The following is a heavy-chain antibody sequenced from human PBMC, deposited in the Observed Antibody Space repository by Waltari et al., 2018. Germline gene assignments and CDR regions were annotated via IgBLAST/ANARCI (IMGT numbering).Heavy chain of an antibody. Sequence: EVQLVESGGGVVRPGGSLRLSCAASGFTFDDYGMSWVRQAPGKGLEWVSGINWNGGSTGDADSVKGRFTISRDNAKNSLYLQMNSLRAEYTALYYCARARFLEWLLSPDDAFDIWGQGTMVTVSS. V-gene: IGHV3-20*04. CDR3: ARARFLEWLLSPDDAFDI. CDR2: INWNGGST. D-gene: IGHD3-3*01. CDR1: GFTFDDYG. J-gene: IGHJ3*02.